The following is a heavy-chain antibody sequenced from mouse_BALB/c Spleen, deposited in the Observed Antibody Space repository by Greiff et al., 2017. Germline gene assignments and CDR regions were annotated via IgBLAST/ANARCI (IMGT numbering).Heavy chain of an antibody. CDR1: GYTFSSYW. J-gene: IGHJ4*01. CDR2: ILPGSGST. CDR3: ARFDHYYAMDY. Sequence: QVQLQQSGAELMKPGASVKISCKATGYTFSSYWIEWVKQRPGHGLEWIGEILPGSGSTNYNEKFKGKATFTADTSSNTAYMQLSSLTSEDSAVYYCARFDHYYAMDYWGQGTSVTVSS. V-gene: IGHV1-9*01.